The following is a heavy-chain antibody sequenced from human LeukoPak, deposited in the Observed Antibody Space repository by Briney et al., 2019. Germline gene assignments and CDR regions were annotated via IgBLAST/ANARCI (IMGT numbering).Heavy chain of an antibody. CDR2: IIPIFGTA. Sequence: SVKVSCKSSGGTFSSYASSWVRQAPGQGLEWMGGIIPIFGTANYAQKFQGRVTITTDESTSTAYMELSSLRSEDTAVYYCARVLDCSGGSCYRRAVKHWFDPWGQGTLVTVSS. J-gene: IGHJ5*02. CDR3: ARVLDCSGGSCYRRAVKHWFDP. CDR1: GGTFSSYA. V-gene: IGHV1-69*05. D-gene: IGHD2-15*01.